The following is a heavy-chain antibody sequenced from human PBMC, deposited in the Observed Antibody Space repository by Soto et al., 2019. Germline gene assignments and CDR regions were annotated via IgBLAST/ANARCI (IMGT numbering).Heavy chain of an antibody. CDR3: ASSSALWHGMDA. V-gene: IGHV3-23*01. J-gene: IGHJ6*02. CDR2: ISASGGSA. CDR1: GFRFSSYA. Sequence: LRLSCAAPGFRFSSYAMSWVRQAPGQGPEWLSVISASGGSAYYADSVRGRFTISRDNSKNTLYLQMKSLGAEDTAVYYCASSSALWHGMDAWGQGTTVTVSS. D-gene: IGHD6-6*01.